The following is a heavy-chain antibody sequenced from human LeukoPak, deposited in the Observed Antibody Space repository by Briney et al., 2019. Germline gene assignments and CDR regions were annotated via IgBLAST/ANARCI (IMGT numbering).Heavy chain of an antibody. J-gene: IGHJ4*02. CDR2: ISAASNTI. CDR1: GFIFSSSS. CDR3: ARSAGYYFDY. V-gene: IGHV3-48*01. Sequence: GGSLRLSCAASGFIFSSSSMSWVRQAPGQGLEWISYISAASNTIYYADSVKGRFSISRDNSKNTLYLQMNSLRAEDTAVYYCARSAGYYFDYWGQGTLVTVSS.